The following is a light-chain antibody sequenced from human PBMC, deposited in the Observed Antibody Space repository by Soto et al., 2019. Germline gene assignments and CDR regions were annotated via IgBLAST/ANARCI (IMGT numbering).Light chain of an antibody. CDR2: DVS. CDR1: SSDVGGYNY. J-gene: IGLJ2*01. V-gene: IGLV2-23*02. CDR3: CSYAGSTSYVL. Sequence: QSVLTQPASVSGSPGQSITISCTGTSSDVGGYNYVSWYQQHPGKAPKLMIYDVSNRPSGVSNRFSGSKSGNTASLTISGLQAEDEADYHCCSYAGSTSYVLFGGGTKLTVL.